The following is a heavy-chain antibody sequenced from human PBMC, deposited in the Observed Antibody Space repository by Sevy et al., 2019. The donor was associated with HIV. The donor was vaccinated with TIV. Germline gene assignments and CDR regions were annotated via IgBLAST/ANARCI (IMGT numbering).Heavy chain of an antibody. V-gene: IGHV5-51*01. CDR3: PTSRSGYFDSSGYYIY. CDR2: IYPDDSET. J-gene: IGHJ4*02. Sequence: GESLKISCEGSGYSFTSHWIGWVRHMPGKGLEWMGIIYPDDSETRYSPSFQGQVTFSADKSISTAYLQWSSLKASDTAMYYCPTSRSGYFDSSGYYIYWGQGTMVTVSS. CDR1: GYSFTSHW. D-gene: IGHD3-22*01.